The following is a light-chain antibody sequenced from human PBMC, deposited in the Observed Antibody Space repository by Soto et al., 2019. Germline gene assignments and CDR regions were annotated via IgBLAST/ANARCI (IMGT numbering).Light chain of an antibody. CDR3: TSYTSSGTYV. Sequence: QSVLTQPASVSGSPGQSITISCTGTSSDVGAYNYVSWYQQHPGEAPKFMIFDVSNRPSGVSNRFSGSKSGNTASLTFSGLQAEDEADYYCTSYTSSGTYVFGTGTKVTVL. J-gene: IGLJ1*01. CDR1: SSDVGAYNY. CDR2: DVS. V-gene: IGLV2-14*01.